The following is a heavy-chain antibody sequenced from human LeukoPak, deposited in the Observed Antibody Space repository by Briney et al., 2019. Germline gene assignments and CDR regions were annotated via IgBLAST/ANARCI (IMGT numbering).Heavy chain of an antibody. CDR3: ARGYYYDSSGYYGNGAFDI. Sequence: ASVKVSCKASGYTFTGYYMHWVRQAPGQGLEWMGWINPNSGGTNYAQKFQGRVTMTRDTSISTAYMELSRLRSDDTAVHYCARGYYYDSSGYYGNGAFDIWGQRTMVTVSS. D-gene: IGHD3-22*01. J-gene: IGHJ3*02. CDR1: GYTFTGYY. V-gene: IGHV1-2*02. CDR2: INPNSGGT.